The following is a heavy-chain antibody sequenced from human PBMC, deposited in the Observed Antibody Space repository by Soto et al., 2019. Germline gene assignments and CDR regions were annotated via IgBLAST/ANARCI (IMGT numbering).Heavy chain of an antibody. V-gene: IGHV3-23*01. J-gene: IGHJ6*02. CDR1: GFTFSSYA. CDR3: AKILVGATTMYYYYYGMDV. D-gene: IGHD1-26*01. CDR2: ISGSGGST. Sequence: GGSLRLSCAASGFTFSSYAMSWVRQAPGKGLEWVSAISGSGGSTYYADSVKGRFTISRDNSKNTLYLQMNSLRAEDTAVYYCAKILVGATTMYYYYYGMDVWGQGTTVTGLL.